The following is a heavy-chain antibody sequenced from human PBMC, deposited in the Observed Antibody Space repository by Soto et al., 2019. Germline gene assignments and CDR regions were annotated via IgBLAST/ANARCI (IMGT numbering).Heavy chain of an antibody. J-gene: IGHJ6*02. CDR1: GFTFSSYA. D-gene: IGHD2-2*01. CDR2: ISYDGSNK. V-gene: IGHV3-30-3*01. CDR3: ARDYCSSTSCYASVGATTHAYYYYGMDV. Sequence: GGSLRLSCAASGFTFSSYAMHWVRQAPGKGLEWVAVISYDGSNKYYADSVKGRFTISRDNSKNTLYLQMNSLRAEDTAVYYCARDYCSSTSCYASVGATTHAYYYYGMDVWGQGTTLTVSS.